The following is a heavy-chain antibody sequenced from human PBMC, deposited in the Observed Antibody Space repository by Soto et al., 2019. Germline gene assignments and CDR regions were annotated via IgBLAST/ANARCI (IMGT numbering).Heavy chain of an antibody. Sequence: EVQLLESGGGLVQPGGSLRLSCAASGFTFSSYAMSWVRQAPGKGLEWVSAISGSGGSTYYADSVKGRFTISRDNSKNTLYLQMNSLRAEDTAEYYCAKGGIAAKGFDPWGQGTLVTVSS. J-gene: IGHJ5*02. CDR3: AKGGIAAKGFDP. CDR2: ISGSGGST. CDR1: GFTFSSYA. V-gene: IGHV3-23*01. D-gene: IGHD2-15*01.